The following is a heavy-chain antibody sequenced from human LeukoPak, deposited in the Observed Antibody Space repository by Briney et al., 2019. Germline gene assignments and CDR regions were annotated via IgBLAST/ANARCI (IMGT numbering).Heavy chain of an antibody. Sequence: SETLSLTCTVSGGSISSYYWGWIRQPPGKGLEWIGSIYYSGSTYYNPSLKSRVTISVDTSKNQFSLKLSSVTAADTAVYYCARRVESSGWYSNWFDPWGQGTQVTVSS. D-gene: IGHD6-19*01. CDR3: ARRVESSGWYSNWFDP. CDR2: IYYSGST. V-gene: IGHV4-39*01. CDR1: GGSISSYY. J-gene: IGHJ5*02.